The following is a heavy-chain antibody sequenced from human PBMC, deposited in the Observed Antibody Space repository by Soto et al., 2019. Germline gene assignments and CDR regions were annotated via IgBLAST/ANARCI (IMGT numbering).Heavy chain of an antibody. D-gene: IGHD2-8*01. V-gene: IGHV3-23*01. CDR1: GFTFSSCA. Sequence: VQLLDSGGGLVQPGGSLRLSCAASGFTFSSCAMTWVRQAPGKGLEWVSGISGSGGSTYYADSVKGRFTIYRDNYKNTLYLQMNSLRAEDTAVYYCARGVRVNDPFAFWGKGTLVTVSS. J-gene: IGHJ4*02. CDR2: ISGSGGST. CDR3: ARGVRVNDPFAF.